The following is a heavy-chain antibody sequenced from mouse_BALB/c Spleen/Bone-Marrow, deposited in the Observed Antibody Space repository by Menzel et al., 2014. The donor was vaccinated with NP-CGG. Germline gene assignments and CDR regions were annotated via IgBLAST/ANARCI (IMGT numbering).Heavy chain of an antibody. CDR1: GFTFTDHY. Sequence: EVQVVESGGGLVQPGGSLRLSCTTSGFTFTDHYMSWVRQPPGKALEWLAFIRNKAYGYTTEYSASVRGRFTISRDNSQSILYLQMNTLRAEDSATYYCARFPMDYWGQGTSVTVSS. CDR3: ARFPMDY. J-gene: IGHJ4*01. CDR2: IRNKAYGYTT. V-gene: IGHV7-3*02.